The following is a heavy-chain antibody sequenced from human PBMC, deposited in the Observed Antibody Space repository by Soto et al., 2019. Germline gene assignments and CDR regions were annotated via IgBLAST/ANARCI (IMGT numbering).Heavy chain of an antibody. CDR3: ARSEGYSYGYDY. CDR2: IYYSGST. J-gene: IGHJ4*02. CDR1: GGSISSGGYH. Sequence: ASETLSLTCTVSGGSISSGGYHWSWIRQHPGKGLEWIGYIYYSGSTYYNPSLKGRVTISVDTSKNQFSLKLSSVTAADTAVYYCARSEGYSYGYDYWGQGTLVTVSS. D-gene: IGHD5-18*01. V-gene: IGHV4-31*03.